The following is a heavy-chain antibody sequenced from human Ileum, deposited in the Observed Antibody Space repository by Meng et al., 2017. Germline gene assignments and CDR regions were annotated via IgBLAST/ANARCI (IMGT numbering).Heavy chain of an antibody. J-gene: IGHJ4*02. V-gene: IGHV4-61*01. CDR3: ARSSTSPASYFFDY. CDR2: IYYSGST. CDR1: GGSASSGSYY. D-gene: IGHD6-6*01. Sequence: VQLPESGQRVVRPSETLSLACTVSGGSASSGSYYWSWIRQPPGKGLEWIGHIYYSGSTNYNPSLKSRVTISVDMSKNQFSLKLNSVTAADTAIYFCARSSTSPASYFFDYWGQGTLVTVSS.